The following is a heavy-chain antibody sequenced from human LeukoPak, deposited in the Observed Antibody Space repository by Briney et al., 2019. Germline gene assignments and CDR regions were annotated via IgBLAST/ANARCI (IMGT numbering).Heavy chain of an antibody. D-gene: IGHD6-19*01. Sequence: GGSLRLSCAASGFTVSSNYMSWVRQAPGKGLEWVSVIYSGGSTYYADSVEGRFTISRDNSKNTLYLQMNSLRAEDTAVYYCASGWYSSGWYYYYYGMDVWGQGTTVTVSS. J-gene: IGHJ6*02. CDR1: GFTVSSNY. CDR2: IYSGGST. CDR3: ASGWYSSGWYYYYYGMDV. V-gene: IGHV3-66*01.